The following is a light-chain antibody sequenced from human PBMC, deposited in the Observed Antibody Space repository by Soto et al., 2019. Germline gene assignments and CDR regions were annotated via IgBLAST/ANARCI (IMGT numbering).Light chain of an antibody. V-gene: IGKV3-20*01. CDR1: QSVSSSY. CDR2: DAS. CDR3: QHYGNSPPFT. Sequence: EIVLTQSPGTLSLSPGERATLSCRASQSVSSSYLAWYQQKPGQAPRLLIYDASSRATGIPDRFSGSGSGTDFTLTISRLEPEDFAVYFCQHYGNSPPFTFGQGTKVEIK. J-gene: IGKJ2*01.